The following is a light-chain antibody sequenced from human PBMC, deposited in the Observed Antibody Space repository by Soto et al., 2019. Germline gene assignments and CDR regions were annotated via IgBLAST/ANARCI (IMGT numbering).Light chain of an antibody. CDR1: SSDVGGYNY. J-gene: IGLJ1*01. Sequence: QSALTQPASVSGSPGQSITISCTGTSSDVGGYNYVSWYQQHPGKAPKLMIYDVSNRPSGVSNRFSGSKSGNTASLTLSGLRAEDEADYYFSSYTGSTTYVFGIGTKLTFL. CDR2: DVS. CDR3: SSYTGSTTYV. V-gene: IGLV2-14*01.